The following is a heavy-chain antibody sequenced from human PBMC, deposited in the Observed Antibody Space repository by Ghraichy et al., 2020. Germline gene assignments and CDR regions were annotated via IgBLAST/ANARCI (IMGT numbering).Heavy chain of an antibody. CDR2: IYYSGST. D-gene: IGHD3-3*01. CDR3: ARVPYYDFWSGYPHAYVDI. CDR1: GGSISSYY. V-gene: IGHV4-59*01. J-gene: IGHJ3*02. Sequence: SQTLSLTCTVSGGSISSYYWSWIRQPPGKGLEWIGYIYYSGSTNYNPSLKSRVTISVDTSKNQFSLKLSSVTAADTAVYYCARVPYYDFWSGYPHAYVDIWGQGTMVTVSS.